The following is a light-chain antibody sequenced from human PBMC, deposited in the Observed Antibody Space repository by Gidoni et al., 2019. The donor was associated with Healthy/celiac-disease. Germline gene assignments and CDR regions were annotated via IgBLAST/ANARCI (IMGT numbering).Light chain of an antibody. CDR3: QQYNNWPPLT. CDR2: GAS. CDR1: QSVRSN. V-gene: IGKV3-15*01. J-gene: IGKJ4*01. Sequence: EIVMTQSPATLSVSQGERVTLSCRASQSVRSNLAWYQQKPGQAPRLLIYGASTRATGIPARFSGSGSGTEFTLTISSLQSEDFAVYYCQQYNNWPPLTFGGGTKVEIK.